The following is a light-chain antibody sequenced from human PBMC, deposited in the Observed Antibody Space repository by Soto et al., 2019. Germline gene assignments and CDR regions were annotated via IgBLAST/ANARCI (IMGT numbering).Light chain of an antibody. V-gene: IGKV1-5*01. CDR2: DAS. CDR3: QRYNSYPGT. J-gene: IGKJ1*01. CDR1: QSISSW. Sequence: DIQMTQSPSTLSASVGDRVTITCRASQSISSWLAWYQQKPGKAPKLLIYDASSLESGVPSRFSGSGSGTEFTLTSSSRQPDDFATYYCQRYNSYPGTFGQGTKVEIK.